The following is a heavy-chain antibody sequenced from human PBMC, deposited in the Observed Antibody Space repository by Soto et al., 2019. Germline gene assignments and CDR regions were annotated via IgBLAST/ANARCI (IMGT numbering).Heavy chain of an antibody. CDR1: GYTFTNYG. D-gene: IGHD3-22*01. CDR2: ISAYNGNT. J-gene: IGHJ4*02. CDR3: ASGTMIVDRLFSFDY. Sequence: ASVKVSCKASGYTFTNYGISWVRQAPGQGLEWMGWISAYNGNTIYAQRLQDRVTMTTDTSTSTAYMELRSLRSDDTAVYYCASGTMIVDRLFSFDYWAQGTLVTSP. V-gene: IGHV1-18*01.